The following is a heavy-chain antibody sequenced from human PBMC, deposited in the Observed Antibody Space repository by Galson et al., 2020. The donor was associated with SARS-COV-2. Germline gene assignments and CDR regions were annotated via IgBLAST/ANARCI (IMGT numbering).Heavy chain of an antibody. CDR1: GGSVSSGSYY. J-gene: IGHJ6*02. CDR2: IYYSGST. V-gene: IGHV4-61*01. Sequence: SETLSLTCTVSGGSVSSGSYYWSWIRQPPGKGLEWIGYIYYSGSTNYNPSLKSRVTISVDTSKNQFSLKLSSVTAADTAVYYCARDVLIAVAGYYYYYGMDVWGQGTTVTVS. CDR3: ARDVLIAVAGYYYYYGMDV. D-gene: IGHD6-19*01.